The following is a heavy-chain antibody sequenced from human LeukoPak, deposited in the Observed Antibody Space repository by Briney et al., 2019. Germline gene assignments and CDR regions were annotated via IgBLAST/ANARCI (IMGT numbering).Heavy chain of an antibody. J-gene: IGHJ5*02. CDR3: AKDVYYDILTGYQAGLFDP. Sequence: GALRLSCAASGFPFSSYGMHWVRQAPGKGLEWVAVISYDGSNKYYADSVKGRFTISRDNSKNTLYLQMNSLRAEDTAVYYCAKDVYYDILTGYQAGLFDPWGQGTLVTVSS. CDR2: ISYDGSNK. D-gene: IGHD3-9*01. V-gene: IGHV3-30*18. CDR1: GFPFSSYG.